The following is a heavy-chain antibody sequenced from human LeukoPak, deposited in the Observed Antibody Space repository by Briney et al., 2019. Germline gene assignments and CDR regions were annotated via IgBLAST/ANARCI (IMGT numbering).Heavy chain of an antibody. Sequence: GGSLRLSCAASGFTFSSYWMHWVRQAPGKGLGWVSRINADGSSTNYADSVKGRFTISRDNAKNTLYLQMNSLRAEDTAVYYCARRTYYYHCKVVGVKRTTVSVS. J-gene: IGHJ6*03. CDR3: ARRTYYYHCKVV. V-gene: IGHV3-74*01. CDR1: GFTFSSYW. CDR2: INADGSST.